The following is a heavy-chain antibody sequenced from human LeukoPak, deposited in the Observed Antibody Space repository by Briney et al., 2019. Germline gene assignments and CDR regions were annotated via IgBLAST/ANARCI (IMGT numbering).Heavy chain of an antibody. V-gene: IGHV3-23*01. D-gene: IGHD6-13*01. CDR1: GFTFSTYA. Sequence: GGSLRLSCAASGFTFSTYAMSWVRQAPGKGLEWVSAISVSAGSTYYADSVKGRFTIFRDNSKNTLYLQMNSLRAEDTAVYYCATGSVRYSASWYSQEGDYWGQGTLVTVSS. CDR3: ATGSVRYSASWYSQEGDY. J-gene: IGHJ4*02. CDR2: ISVSAGST.